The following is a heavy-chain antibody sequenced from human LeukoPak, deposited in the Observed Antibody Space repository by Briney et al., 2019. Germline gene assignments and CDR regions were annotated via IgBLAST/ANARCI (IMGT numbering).Heavy chain of an antibody. D-gene: IGHD1-7*01. CDR2: IYHSGST. Sequence: SETLSLTCTVSGYSISSGYYWGWIRQPPGKGLEWIGSIYHSGSTYYNPSLKSRVTISVDTTKNQFSLKLSSVTAADTAVYYCARVYNWNSSGLGAPRDWGRGTLVTVSS. J-gene: IGHJ4*02. V-gene: IGHV4-38-2*02. CDR1: GYSISSGYY. CDR3: ARVYNWNSSGLGAPRD.